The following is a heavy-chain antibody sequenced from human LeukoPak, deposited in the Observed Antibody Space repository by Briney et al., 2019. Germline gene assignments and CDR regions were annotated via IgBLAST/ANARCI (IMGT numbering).Heavy chain of an antibody. CDR1: GYTFTGYY. CDR3: ARAVVYYDSSGYYFDY. J-gene: IGHJ4*02. D-gene: IGHD3-22*01. Sequence: ASVKVSCKASGYTFTGYYMHWVRQAPGQGLEWMGRINPNSGGTNYAQKFQGRGTMTIDTSIINAYMELSRLRSDDTAVYYCARAVVYYDSSGYYFDYWGQGTLVTVSS. V-gene: IGHV1-2*06. CDR2: INPNSGGT.